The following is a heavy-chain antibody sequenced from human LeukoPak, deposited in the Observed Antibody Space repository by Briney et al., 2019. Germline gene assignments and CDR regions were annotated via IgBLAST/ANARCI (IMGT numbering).Heavy chain of an antibody. D-gene: IGHD2-2*01. CDR3: AKDEVVPGYYYTDV. J-gene: IGHJ6*03. CDR2: ISYDGSNK. V-gene: IGHV3-30*18. CDR1: GFTFSTYG. Sequence: GGSLRLSCAASGFTFSTYGMSWVRQAPGKGLEWVAVISYDGSNKYYADSVKGRFTISRDNSKNTLYLQMNSLRAEDTAVYYCAKDEVVPGYYYTDVWGRGTTVTISS.